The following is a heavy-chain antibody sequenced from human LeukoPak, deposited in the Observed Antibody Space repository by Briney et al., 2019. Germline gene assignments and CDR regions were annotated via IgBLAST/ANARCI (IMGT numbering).Heavy chain of an antibody. V-gene: IGHV3-9*01. Sequence: PGGSLRLSCAASGFTFDDYAMHWVRQAPGKGLEWVSGISWNSGSIGYADSVKGRFTISRDNAKNSLYLQMNSLRAKDTALYYCAKDRLSGLSNWFDPWGQGTLVTVSS. CDR2: ISWNSGSI. CDR1: GFTFDDYA. CDR3: AKDRLSGLSNWFDP. J-gene: IGHJ5*02. D-gene: IGHD6-19*01.